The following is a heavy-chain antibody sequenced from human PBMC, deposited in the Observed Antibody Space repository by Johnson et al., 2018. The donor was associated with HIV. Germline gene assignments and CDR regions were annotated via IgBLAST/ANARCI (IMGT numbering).Heavy chain of an antibody. Sequence: VQLVESGGGLVQPGGSLRLSCAASGFTFSSYAMSWVRQAPGKGLEWVSAISGSGGSTYYADYVKGRFTISRDNSKNTLYLQMNSLRAEDTAVYYCAKDDSVFTMVRGVRSDAFDIWGQGTMVTVSS. CDR3: AKDDSVFTMVRGVRSDAFDI. V-gene: IGHV3-23*04. J-gene: IGHJ3*02. D-gene: IGHD3-10*01. CDR2: ISGSGGST. CDR1: GFTFSSYA.